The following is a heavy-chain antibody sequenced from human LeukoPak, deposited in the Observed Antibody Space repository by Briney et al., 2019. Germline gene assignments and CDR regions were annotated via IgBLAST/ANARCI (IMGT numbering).Heavy chain of an antibody. D-gene: IGHD4-17*01. Sequence: PSETLSLTCTVSGGSISSHYWSWIRKPPGKGLEWIGYIYYSGSTNYNPSLKSRVTISVDTSKNQFSLKLSSVTAADTAVYYCARGNDYGDPLYDYWGQGTLVTVSS. CDR2: IYYSGST. CDR3: ARGNDYGDPLYDY. V-gene: IGHV4-59*11. CDR1: GGSISSHY. J-gene: IGHJ4*02.